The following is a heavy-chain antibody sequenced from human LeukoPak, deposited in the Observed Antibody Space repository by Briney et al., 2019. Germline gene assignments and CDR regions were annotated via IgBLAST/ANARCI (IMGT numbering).Heavy chain of an antibody. CDR3: ARSMVRGVNWFDP. V-gene: IGHV4-34*01. Sequence: SETLSLTCAVYGGSFSGYYWSWIRQPPGKGLEWIGEINHSGSTNYNPPLKRRVNISVDTSKNQFSLKLSSVTAADTAVYYCARSMVRGVNWFDPWGQGTLVTVSS. CDR2: INHSGST. D-gene: IGHD3-10*01. CDR1: GGSFSGYY. J-gene: IGHJ5*02.